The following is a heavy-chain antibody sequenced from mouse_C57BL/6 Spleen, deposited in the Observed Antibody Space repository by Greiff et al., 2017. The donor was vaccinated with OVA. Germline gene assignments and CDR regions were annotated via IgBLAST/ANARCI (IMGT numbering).Heavy chain of an antibody. CDR3: ARGDSPDAMDY. CDR1: GYTFTDYY. CDR2: INPNNGGT. Sequence: EVQLQQSGPELVKPGASVKISCKASGYTFTDYYMNWVKQSHGKSLEWIGDINPNNGGTSYNQKFKGKATLTVDKSSSTAYMELRSLTSEDSAVYYCARGDSPDAMDYWGQGTSVTVSS. J-gene: IGHJ4*01. V-gene: IGHV1-26*01. D-gene: IGHD6-1*01.